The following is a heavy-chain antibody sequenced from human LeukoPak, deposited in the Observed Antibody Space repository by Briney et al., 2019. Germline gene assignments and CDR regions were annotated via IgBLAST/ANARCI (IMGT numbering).Heavy chain of an antibody. V-gene: IGHV4-34*01. CDR2: INHSGNT. D-gene: IGHD3-3*01. J-gene: IGHJ3*02. CDR1: GGSFSGYY. Sequence: SETLSLTCVVYGGSFSGYYWSWIRQPPGKGLEWIGEINHSGNTNYNPSLKSRVTISVDTSKNQFSLKLSSVTAADTAVYYCASILRFIWGQGTMVTVSS. CDR3: ASILRFI.